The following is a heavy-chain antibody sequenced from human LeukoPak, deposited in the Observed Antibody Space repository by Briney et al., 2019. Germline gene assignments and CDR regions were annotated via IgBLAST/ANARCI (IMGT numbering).Heavy chain of an antibody. V-gene: IGHV4-39*01. CDR1: GGSISSSSYY. Sequence: SETLSLTCTVSGGSISSSSYYWGWIRQPPGKGLEWIGSIYYSGSTCYNPSLKSRVTISVDTSKNQFSLKLSSVTAADTAVYYCATFLWFGELYGYWGQGTLVTVSS. CDR2: IYYSGST. D-gene: IGHD3-10*01. CDR3: ATFLWFGELYGY. J-gene: IGHJ4*02.